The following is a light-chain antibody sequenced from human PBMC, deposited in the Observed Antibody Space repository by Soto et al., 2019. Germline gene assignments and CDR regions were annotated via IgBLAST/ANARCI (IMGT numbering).Light chain of an antibody. Sequence: QAVVTQPPSASGTPGQRVTISCSGSSSNIGSNYVYWYQQLPGTAPKLLIYSNNQRPSGVPDRFSGSKSGTSASLAISGLRSEDEADYYCAAWDDSLSVHVVFGGGTKVTVL. CDR2: SNN. CDR1: SSNIGSNY. J-gene: IGLJ2*01. V-gene: IGLV1-47*02. CDR3: AAWDDSLSVHVV.